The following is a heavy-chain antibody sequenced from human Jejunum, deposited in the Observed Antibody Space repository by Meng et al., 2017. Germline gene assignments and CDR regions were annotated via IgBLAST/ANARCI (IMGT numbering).Heavy chain of an antibody. D-gene: IGHD4-17*01. J-gene: IGHJ4*02. V-gene: IGHV4-31*01. Sequence: QVQLQESGPGLVKPSETLSLTCTVSGASISTGIYYWSWIRQHPGKGLEWIGYIYDSGTTSYNPSLKSPVTISMDTSKNQFSLRLGSVTAADTAVYYRATIDYGEVFFVYWGQGTLVTVSS. CDR2: IYDSGTT. CDR3: ATIDYGEVFFVY. CDR1: GASISTGIYY.